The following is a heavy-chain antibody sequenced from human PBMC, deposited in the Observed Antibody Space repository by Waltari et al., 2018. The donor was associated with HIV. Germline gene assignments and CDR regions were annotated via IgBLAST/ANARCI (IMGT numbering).Heavy chain of an antibody. Sequence: QLQLQESGPGLVKPSQTLSLTCTVSGGSISSGGSYWSWIRQHPGKGLEWIGYIYYSGSTYYNPSLKSRVTISVDTSKNQFSLKLSSVTAADTAVYYCARFEPDFSSWSLDYWGQGTLVTVSS. D-gene: IGHD6-13*01. V-gene: IGHV4-31*03. CDR2: IYYSGST. J-gene: IGHJ4*02. CDR3: ARFEPDFSSWSLDY. CDR1: GGSISSGGSY.